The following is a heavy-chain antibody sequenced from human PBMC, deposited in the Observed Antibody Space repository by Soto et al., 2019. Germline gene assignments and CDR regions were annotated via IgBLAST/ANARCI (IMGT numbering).Heavy chain of an antibody. CDR2: IYYSGST. CDR3: ARHSRRITMVRGVPGYYYGMDV. V-gene: IGHV4-59*08. D-gene: IGHD3-10*01. CDR1: GGSISSYY. Sequence: SETLSLTCTVSGGSISSYYWSWIRQPPGKGLEWIGYIYYSGSTNYNPSLKSRVTISVDTSKNQFSLKLSSVTAADTAVYYCARHSRRITMVRGVPGYYYGMDVWGQGTTVTVSS. J-gene: IGHJ6*02.